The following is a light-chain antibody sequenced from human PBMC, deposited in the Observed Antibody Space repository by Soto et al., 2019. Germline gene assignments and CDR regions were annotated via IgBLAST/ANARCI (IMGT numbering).Light chain of an antibody. Sequence: SYELSQTPSVSVAPGKTARITCGGNNIGSHSVHWYQQKAGQAPVLVIYFDTDRPSGIPGRFSGSNSGNTATLTISRVEAGDEADYYCQVWDSRDGVTFGGGTKLTVL. CDR2: FDT. CDR1: NIGSHS. CDR3: QVWDSRDGVT. V-gene: IGLV3-21*04. J-gene: IGLJ2*01.